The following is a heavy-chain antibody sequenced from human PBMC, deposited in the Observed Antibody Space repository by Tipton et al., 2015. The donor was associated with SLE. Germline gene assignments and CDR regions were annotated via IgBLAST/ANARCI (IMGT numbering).Heavy chain of an antibody. Sequence: GSLRLSCAASGFTVSSNYMSWVRQAPGKGLEWVSVIYSGGSTYYADSVKGRFTISRHNSKNTLYLQMNSLRAEDTAVYYCARDGNYSSGWYEAYWGQGTLVTVSS. V-gene: IGHV3-53*04. J-gene: IGHJ4*02. D-gene: IGHD6-19*01. CDR1: GFTVSSNY. CDR2: IYSGGST. CDR3: ARDGNYSSGWYEAY.